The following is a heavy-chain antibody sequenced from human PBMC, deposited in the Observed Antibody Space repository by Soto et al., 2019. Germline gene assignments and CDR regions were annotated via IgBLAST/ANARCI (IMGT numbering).Heavy chain of an antibody. CDR3: ARGSSWSYFGY. Sequence: ASVKVSCKASGGTFSSYAISWVRQAPGQRLEWMGWINTAKDNTKYSQKFQGRVTITRDTSANIVYMEVSSLTSEDSAVYYCARGSSWSYFGYWGQGTLVTVSS. D-gene: IGHD6-13*01. V-gene: IGHV1-3*04. CDR2: INTAKDNT. J-gene: IGHJ4*02. CDR1: GGTFSSYA.